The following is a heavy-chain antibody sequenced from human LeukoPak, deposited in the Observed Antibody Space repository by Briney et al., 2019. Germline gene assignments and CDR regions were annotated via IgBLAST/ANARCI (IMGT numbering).Heavy chain of an antibody. V-gene: IGHV3-66*01. CDR2: IYSGGST. CDR1: GFTVSSNY. J-gene: IGHJ4*02. D-gene: IGHD3-10*01. Sequence: GGSLRLSCADSGFTVSSNYMSWVRQAPGKGLEWVSVIYSGGSTYYADSVKGRFTISRDNSKNTLYLQMNSLRAEDTAVYYCARDRADTMVRGVITLFDYWGQGTLVTVSS. CDR3: ARDRADTMVRGVITLFDY.